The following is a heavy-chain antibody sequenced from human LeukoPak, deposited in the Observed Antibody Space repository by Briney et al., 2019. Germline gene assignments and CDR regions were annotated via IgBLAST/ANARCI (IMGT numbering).Heavy chain of an antibody. V-gene: IGHV3-30*04. CDR3: ATDYGDYEPIDY. J-gene: IGHJ4*02. CDR2: ISFDGTNK. Sequence: GGSLRLSCAASGFTFSSYAMHWVRRPPGRGLEWVAVISFDGTNKYYGDSVEGRFSVSRDNSKNTLYLQMNSLRPDDTAMYYCATDYGDYEPIDYWGQGTLVTVSS. CDR1: GFTFSSYA. D-gene: IGHD4-17*01.